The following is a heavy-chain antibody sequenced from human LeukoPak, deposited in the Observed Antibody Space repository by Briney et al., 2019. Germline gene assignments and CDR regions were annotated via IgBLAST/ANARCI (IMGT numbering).Heavy chain of an antibody. CDR3: ARDWFGGYGSGRGYYGMDV. D-gene: IGHD3-10*01. CDR1: GFTVSSNY. J-gene: IGHJ6*04. Sequence: SGVSVRLSCAAYGFTVSSNYMSWVRHAPGQGREGGSVIYSGSSTYYADSVKGRFTISSDNSKITLDLQMNSLRAEDTAVYYCARDWFGGYGSGRGYYGMDVWGKGTTVTVSS. V-gene: IGHV3-53*01. CDR2: IYSGSST.